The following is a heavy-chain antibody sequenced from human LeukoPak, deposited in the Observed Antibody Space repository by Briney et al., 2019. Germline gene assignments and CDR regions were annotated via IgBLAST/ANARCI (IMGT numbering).Heavy chain of an antibody. V-gene: IGHV1-69*13. CDR3: ARAYDPTGYPLSLKVNYFDS. Sequence: AAVQVSCMPSRGTLNSYGITWVPQAPGQGLEWMGGIIPMFGATNYAQRFQGRVTITADESTTTAYLELSRLRSTDTAVYYCARAYDPTGYPLSLKVNYFDSWGPGTLVTVSS. D-gene: IGHD2-2*03. CDR2: IIPMFGAT. J-gene: IGHJ4*02. CDR1: RGTLNSYG.